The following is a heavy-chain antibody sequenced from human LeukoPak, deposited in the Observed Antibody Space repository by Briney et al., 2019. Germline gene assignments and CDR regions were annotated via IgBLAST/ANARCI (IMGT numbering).Heavy chain of an antibody. D-gene: IGHD3-3*01. Sequence: ASVKVSCKASGYTFSSYDINWVRQATGQGLEWMGWMNPNSGNTGYAQKFQGRVTMTSRTSISTDYMELSRLRSEDTAVYYCARSKRITIFGKYYMDVWGKGTTVTLS. V-gene: IGHV1-8*01. J-gene: IGHJ6*03. CDR1: GYTFSSYD. CDR2: MNPNSGNT. CDR3: ARSKRITIFGKYYMDV.